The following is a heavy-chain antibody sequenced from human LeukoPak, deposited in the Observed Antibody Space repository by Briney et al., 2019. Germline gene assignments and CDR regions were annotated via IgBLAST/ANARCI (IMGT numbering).Heavy chain of an antibody. V-gene: IGHV3-23*01. J-gene: IGHJ4*02. CDR1: GFTFRSYV. CDR3: AKDLLNMVRGVILDY. D-gene: IGHD3-10*01. CDR2: ISGSGSNT. Sequence: PGGSLRLSCAASGFTFRSYVMTWVRQAPGKGLEWVSAISGSGSNTHYADSVKGRFTISRDNSKNTLYLQMNSLRAEDTAVYYCAKDLLNMVRGVILDYWGQGTLVTVSS.